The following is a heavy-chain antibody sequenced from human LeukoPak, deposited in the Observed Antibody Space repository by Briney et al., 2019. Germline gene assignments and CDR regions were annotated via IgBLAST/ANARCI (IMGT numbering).Heavy chain of an antibody. V-gene: IGHV3-30*18. CDR2: ISYDGSNK. CDR1: GFTFSSYG. CDR3: AKDWAALWPRTFDY. D-gene: IGHD5-18*01. Sequence: PGRSLRLSCAASGFTFSSYGMHWVRQAPGKGLEWVAVISYDGSNKYYADSVKGRFTISRDNSKNTLYLQMNSLRAEDTAVYYCAKDWAALWPRTFDYWGQGTLVTVSS. J-gene: IGHJ4*02.